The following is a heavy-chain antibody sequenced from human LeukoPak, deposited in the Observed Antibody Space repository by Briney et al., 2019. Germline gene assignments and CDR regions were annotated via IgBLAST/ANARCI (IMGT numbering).Heavy chain of an antibody. CDR2: IKQDGSEK. Sequence: GGSLRLSCAASEFTFSSYWMNWVRQAPGKGPEWVANIKQDGSEKYYVDSVKGRFTISRDNAQNSLYLQMNSLRVEDTAVYYCARDHARDGYNFWGQGTLVTVSS. J-gene: IGHJ4*02. V-gene: IGHV3-7*01. CDR1: EFTFSSYW. D-gene: IGHD5-24*01. CDR3: ARDHARDGYNF.